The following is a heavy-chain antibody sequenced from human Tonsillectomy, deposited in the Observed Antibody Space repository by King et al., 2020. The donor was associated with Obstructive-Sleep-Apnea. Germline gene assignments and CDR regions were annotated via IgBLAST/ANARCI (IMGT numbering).Heavy chain of an antibody. CDR3: ARDLGYSYGIDY. D-gene: IGHD5-18*01. V-gene: IGHV4-59*01. CDR1: GDSISTYY. CDR2: IYYSGST. J-gene: IGHJ4*02. Sequence: QLQESGPGLVKPSETLSLTFTVSGDSISTYYLSWIRQPPGKVLEWIGYIYYSGSTRYNAPLKSRVTISVDTSKNQFSLKLRSVTAADTAVYYCARDLGYSYGIDYWGQGTLVTVSS.